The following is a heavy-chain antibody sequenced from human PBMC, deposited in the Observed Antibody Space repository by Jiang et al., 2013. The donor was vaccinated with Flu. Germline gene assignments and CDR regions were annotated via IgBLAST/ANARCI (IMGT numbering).Heavy chain of an antibody. CDR3: ARDSPRFLEWFRSYYGMDV. J-gene: IGHJ6*02. V-gene: IGHV1-18*04. Sequence: GYTFTGYYMHWVRQAPGQGLEWMGWISAYNGNTNYAQKLQGRVTMTTDTSTSTAYMELRSLRSDDTAVYYCARDSPRFLEWFRSYYGMDVWGQGTTVTVSS. CDR1: GYTFTGYY. D-gene: IGHD3-3*01. CDR2: ISAYNGNT.